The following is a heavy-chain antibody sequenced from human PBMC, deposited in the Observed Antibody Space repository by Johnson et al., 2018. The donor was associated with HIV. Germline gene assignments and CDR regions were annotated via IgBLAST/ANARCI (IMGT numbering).Heavy chain of an antibody. CDR2: ISYDGSNK. V-gene: IGHV3-30*04. J-gene: IGHJ3*02. Sequence: QVQLVESGGGVVQPGRSLRLSCAASGFTFSSYAMHWVRQAPGKGLEWVAVISYDGSNKYYADSVKGRFTISRDNSKNTLYLQMNSLRAEDTAVYYCARELVVITPDDAFDIWGQGTMVTVSA. CDR3: ARELVVITPDDAFDI. D-gene: IGHD2-21*01. CDR1: GFTFSSYA.